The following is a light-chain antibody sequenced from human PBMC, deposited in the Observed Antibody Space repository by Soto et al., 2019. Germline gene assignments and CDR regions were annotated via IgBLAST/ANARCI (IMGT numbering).Light chain of an antibody. CDR3: QQYHRYST. Sequence: DIPMTQAPFTLAAELAATVTITCGASQSINAWLAWYQQKPGKAPKLLIYDVSTLASGVPSRFSGSASGTEFTVTISNLESDDFASYYRQQYHRYSTFGQGTKVDIK. V-gene: IGKV1-5*01. CDR2: DVS. J-gene: IGKJ1*01. CDR1: QSINAW.